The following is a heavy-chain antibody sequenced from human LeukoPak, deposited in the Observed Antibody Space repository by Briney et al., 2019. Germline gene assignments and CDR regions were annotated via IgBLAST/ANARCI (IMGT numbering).Heavy chain of an antibody. CDR3: ARDIGYNWNVFYY. Sequence: QAGGSLRLSCAASGFTFSSYTMNWVRQAPGKGLEWVSHITSSSSTINYADSVKGRFTISRDNAKNSLYLQMNSLGAEDTAVYYCARDIGYNWNVFYYWGQGTLVTVSS. CDR1: GFTFSSYT. CDR2: ITSSSSTI. J-gene: IGHJ4*02. D-gene: IGHD1-1*01. V-gene: IGHV3-48*01.